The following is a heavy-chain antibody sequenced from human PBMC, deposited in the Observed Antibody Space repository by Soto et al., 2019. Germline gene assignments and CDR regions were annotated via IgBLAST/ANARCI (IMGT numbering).Heavy chain of an antibody. D-gene: IGHD3-16*01. V-gene: IGHV3-23*01. CDR1: GFKFSNYA. CDR2: ISATGGGT. J-gene: IGHJ4*02. Sequence: GGSLRLSCAASGFKFSNYAMSWVRQAPGKGLEWVSLISATGGGTYYADSVKGRFTISGDNSHNTLYLQVHSLTAEDTAVYYCAKDRRAGGNSAFYFDFWGQGAQVTVSS. CDR3: AKDRRAGGNSAFYFDF.